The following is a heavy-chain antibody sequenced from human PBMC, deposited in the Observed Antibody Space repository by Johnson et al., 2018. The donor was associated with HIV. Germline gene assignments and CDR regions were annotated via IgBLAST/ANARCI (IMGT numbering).Heavy chain of an antibody. CDR2: ISYDGSNK. D-gene: IGHD6-19*01. CDR1: GVTFSSYA. Sequence: VQLVESGGGVGQSGRSLRLSCAASGVTFSSYAMHWVRQAPGKGLEWVAVISYDGSNKYYADSVQGRFTISRDNSKNTLYLQMNSLRAEDTAVYYCARAGAVGFDAFDIWGQGTMVTVSS. V-gene: IGHV3-30-3*01. J-gene: IGHJ3*02. CDR3: ARAGAVGFDAFDI.